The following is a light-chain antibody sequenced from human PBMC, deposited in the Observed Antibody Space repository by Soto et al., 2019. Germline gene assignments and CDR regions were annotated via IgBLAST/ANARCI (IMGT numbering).Light chain of an antibody. V-gene: IGLV2-8*01. CDR1: SSDVGGYNY. J-gene: IGLJ2*01. CDR3: SSFAGNNNLV. CDR2: EVS. Sequence: QSALTQPPSASGSPGQSVTISCTGTSSDVGGYNYVSWYQQHPGKAPKLMISEVSKRPSGVPDRFSGYKSGNTASLTVSGLQAEDEAYYCCSSFAGNNNLVFGGGTKLTVL.